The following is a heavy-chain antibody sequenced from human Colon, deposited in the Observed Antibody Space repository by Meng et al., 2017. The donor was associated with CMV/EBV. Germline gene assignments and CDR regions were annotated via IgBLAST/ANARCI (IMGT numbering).Heavy chain of an antibody. D-gene: IGHD2-21*02. CDR3: ARDAVETPGVTDH. CDR2: ISSSGYTI. Sequence: GESLKISCVGSGFSFSNYEMTWVRQAPGKGLEWLAYISSSGYTIYYADSVRGRITISRDNAKNSLFLQMHSLRAEDTAVYYCARDAVETPGVTDHWGQGTLVTVSS. V-gene: IGHV3-48*03. J-gene: IGHJ4*02. CDR1: GFSFSNYE.